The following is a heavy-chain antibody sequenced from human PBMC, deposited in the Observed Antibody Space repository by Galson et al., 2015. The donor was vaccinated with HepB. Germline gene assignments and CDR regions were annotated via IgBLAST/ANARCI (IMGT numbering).Heavy chain of an antibody. Sequence: SLRLSCAASGFIFSSYGMHGVRQAPGKGLEWVAAISYDGSNKLYVDSVKGRFTISRDNSKNTLYLQMNSLRAEDTAVYYCAKGWNDGSGSTEYYFDYWGQGTLVTVSS. CDR1: GFIFSSYG. V-gene: IGHV3-30*18. CDR2: ISYDGSNK. J-gene: IGHJ4*02. CDR3: AKGWNDGSGSTEYYFDY. D-gene: IGHD3-10*01.